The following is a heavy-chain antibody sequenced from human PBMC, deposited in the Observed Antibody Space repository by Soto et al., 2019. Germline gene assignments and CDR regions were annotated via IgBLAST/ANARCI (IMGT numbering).Heavy chain of an antibody. Sequence: ETLSLTCAVSGGSISSSNWWSWVRQPPGKGLEWIGEIYHSGSTNYNPSLKSRVTISVDKSKNQFSLKLSSVTAADTAVYYCARARFDFWSGYQSRLYYYGMDVWGQGTTVTVSS. CDR2: IYHSGST. J-gene: IGHJ6*02. CDR3: ARARFDFWSGYQSRLYYYGMDV. CDR1: GGSISSSNW. V-gene: IGHV4-4*02. D-gene: IGHD3-3*01.